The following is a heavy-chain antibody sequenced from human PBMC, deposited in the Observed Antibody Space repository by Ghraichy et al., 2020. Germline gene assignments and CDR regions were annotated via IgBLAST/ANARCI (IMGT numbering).Heavy chain of an antibody. V-gene: IGHV4-39*01. CDR1: GGSISSTSYY. J-gene: IGHJ6*02. CDR3: AMNYGGNRIGYYYYGMDV. D-gene: IGHD4-23*01. Sequence: SETLSLTCTVSGGSISSTSYYWGWIRQPPGKGLEWIGSIYYSGSIYYNPSLKTRVTISLDAPKNQFSLKLRSVTAADTAAYYCAMNYGGNRIGYYYYGMDVWGQGTTVTVSS. CDR2: IYYSGSI.